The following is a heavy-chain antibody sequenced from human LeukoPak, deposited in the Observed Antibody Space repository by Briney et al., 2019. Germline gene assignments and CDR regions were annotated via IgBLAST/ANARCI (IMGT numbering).Heavy chain of an antibody. CDR3: ARDNEYLDY. CDR1: GGSIRSGGYY. D-gene: IGHD1-1*01. V-gene: IGHV4-30-2*01. Sequence: SQTLSLTCTVSGGSIRSGGYYWSWIRQPAGKGLEWIGYIYHSGSTYYNPSLKSRVTISVDRSKNQFSLKLSSVTAADTAVYYCARDNEYLDYWGQGTLVTVSS. J-gene: IGHJ4*02. CDR2: IYHSGST.